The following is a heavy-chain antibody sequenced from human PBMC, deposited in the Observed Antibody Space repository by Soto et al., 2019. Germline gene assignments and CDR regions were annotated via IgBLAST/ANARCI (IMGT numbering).Heavy chain of an antibody. J-gene: IGHJ5*02. CDR3: ARRSPDCSGGSCYDWFDP. D-gene: IGHD2-15*01. Sequence: SETLSLTCTVSGGSISSSSYYWGWIRQPPGKGLEWIGSIYYSGSTYYNPSLKSRVTISVDTSKNQFSLKLSSVTAADTAVYYCARRSPDCSGGSCYDWFDPWGQGTLVTVSS. CDR1: GGSISSSSYY. V-gene: IGHV4-39*01. CDR2: IYYSGST.